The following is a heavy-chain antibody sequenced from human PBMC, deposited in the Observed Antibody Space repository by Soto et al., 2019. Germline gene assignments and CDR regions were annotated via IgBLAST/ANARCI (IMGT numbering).Heavy chain of an antibody. CDR3: AKGVGRITMIVVVRGFDY. CDR1: GFTFDDYA. CDR2: ISWNSGSI. V-gene: IGHV3-9*01. J-gene: IGHJ4*02. Sequence: PGGSLRLSCAASGFTFDDYAMHWVRQAPGKGLEWVSGISWNSGSIGYADSVKGRFTISRDNAKNSLYLQMNSLRAEDTALYYCAKGVGRITMIVVVRGFDYWGQGTLVTVSS. D-gene: IGHD3-22*01.